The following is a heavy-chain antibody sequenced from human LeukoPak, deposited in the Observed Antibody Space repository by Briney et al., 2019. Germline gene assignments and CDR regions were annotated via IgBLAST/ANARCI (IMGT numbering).Heavy chain of an antibody. CDR1: GGSISSTNW. J-gene: IGHJ4*02. CDR3: AREGGPHRPLDY. CDR2: VHLSGRT. V-gene: IGHV4-4*02. Sequence: SETLSLTCGVSGGSISSTNWWTWVRQPPGEGLEWIGEVHLSGRTNYNPSLESRVTVSVDMSENHISLKLTSVTAADTAVYYCAREGGPHRPLDYSGQGSLVTVSS.